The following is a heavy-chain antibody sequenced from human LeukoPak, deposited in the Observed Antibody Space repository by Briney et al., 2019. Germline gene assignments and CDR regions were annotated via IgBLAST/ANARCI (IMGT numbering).Heavy chain of an antibody. CDR2: ISSSGRTM. D-gene: IGHD3-10*01. Sequence: GGSLRLSCAASGFIFSSYEMSWVRQAPGKGLEWVSYISSSGRTMYYADSVKGRFTISRDNSKNTLYLQMNSLRAEDTAVYYCARARALWFGEGVAFDIWGQGTMVTVSS. CDR3: ARARALWFGEGVAFDI. V-gene: IGHV3-48*03. CDR1: GFIFSSYE. J-gene: IGHJ3*02.